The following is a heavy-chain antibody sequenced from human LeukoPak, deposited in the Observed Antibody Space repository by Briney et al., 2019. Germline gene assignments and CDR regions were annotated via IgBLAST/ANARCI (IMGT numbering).Heavy chain of an antibody. V-gene: IGHV3-74*03. Sequence: GGSLRLSCAVSGFSFTNYWMHWVRQDPGKGLVWVSYISSDGSVTKYADSVKGRFTISRDNAVNTLYLQMNSLRAEDTAVYYCARRGFIDYYGMDVWGQGTTVTVSS. J-gene: IGHJ6*02. CDR3: ARRGFIDYYGMDV. CDR1: GFSFTNYW. CDR2: ISSDGSVT. D-gene: IGHD3-16*02.